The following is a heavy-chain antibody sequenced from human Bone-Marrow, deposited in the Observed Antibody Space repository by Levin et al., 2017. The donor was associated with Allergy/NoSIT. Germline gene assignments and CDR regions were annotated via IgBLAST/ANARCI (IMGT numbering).Heavy chain of an antibody. J-gene: IGHJ4*02. V-gene: IGHV3-53*01. D-gene: IGHD3-10*01. Sequence: PGGSLRLSCAASGFTVSSNYMSWVRQAPGKGPEWVSVIYSGGSTYYADSVKGRFTISRDNSKNTLYLQMNSLRAEDTAVYYCARGWCGELLSHWGQGTLVTVSS. CDR1: GFTVSSNY. CDR2: IYSGGST. CDR3: ARGWCGELLSH.